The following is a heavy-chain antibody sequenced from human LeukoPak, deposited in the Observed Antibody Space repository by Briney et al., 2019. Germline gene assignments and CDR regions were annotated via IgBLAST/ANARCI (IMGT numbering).Heavy chain of an antibody. J-gene: IGHJ6*03. CDR2: INHSGST. CDR1: GGSFSGYY. V-gene: IGHV4-34*01. Sequence: PSETLSLTCAVYGGSFSGYYWSWIRQPPGKGLEWIGEINHSGSTNYNPSLKSRVTISVDTSKNQFSLKLSSVPAADTAVYYCAREGSYYDSSGLYYMDVWGKGTTVTVSS. D-gene: IGHD3-22*01. CDR3: AREGSYYDSSGLYYMDV.